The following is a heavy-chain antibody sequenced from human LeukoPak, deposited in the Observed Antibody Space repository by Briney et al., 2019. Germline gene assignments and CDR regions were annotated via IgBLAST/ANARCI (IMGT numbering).Heavy chain of an antibody. CDR2: INPNGGGT. J-gene: IGHJ4*02. Sequence: APVKVSCKASGYTFTGYYMHWVRQAPGQGLEWMGWINPNGGGTNYAQKFQGRVTMTRDTSISTAYMELSRLRADDTAVYYCARVWGGIAAAPFDYWGQGNLVTVSS. CDR1: GYTFTGYY. CDR3: ARVWGGIAAAPFDY. D-gene: IGHD6-13*01. V-gene: IGHV1-2*02.